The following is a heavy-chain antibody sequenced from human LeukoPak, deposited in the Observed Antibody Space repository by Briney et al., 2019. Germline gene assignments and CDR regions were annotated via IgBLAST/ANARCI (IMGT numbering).Heavy chain of an antibody. Sequence: SETLSGTCAVSGGSISSGGYSWSWIRQPPGKGLEWIGYIYHGGSTYYNPSLKSRVTISVDRSKNQFSLKLSSVTAADTSVYYCARRRYCSSTSCYEGYYYYGMDVWGQGTTVTVSS. J-gene: IGHJ6*02. V-gene: IGHV4-30-2*01. CDR3: ARRRYCSSTSCYEGYYYYGMDV. CDR1: GGSISSGGYS. D-gene: IGHD2-2*01. CDR2: IYHGGST.